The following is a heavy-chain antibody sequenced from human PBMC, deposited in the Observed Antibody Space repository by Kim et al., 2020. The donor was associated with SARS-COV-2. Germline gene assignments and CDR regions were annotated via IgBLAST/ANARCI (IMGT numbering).Heavy chain of an antibody. CDR2: ISSSGSTI. V-gene: IGHV3-11*01. Sequence: GGSLRLSCAASGFTFSDYYMSWIRQAPGKGLEWVSYISSSGSTIYYADSVKGRFTISRDNAKNSLYLQMNSLRAEDTAVYYCARGDQLLYLYYYYGMDVWGQGTTVTVSS. J-gene: IGHJ6*02. D-gene: IGHD2-2*02. CDR3: ARGDQLLYLYYYYGMDV. CDR1: GFTFSDYY.